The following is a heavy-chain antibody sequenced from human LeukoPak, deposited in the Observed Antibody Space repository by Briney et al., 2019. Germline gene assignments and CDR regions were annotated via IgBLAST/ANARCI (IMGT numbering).Heavy chain of an antibody. J-gene: IGHJ6*02. D-gene: IGHD6-13*01. CDR3: ARGGGSWSYYYYYGMDV. CDR1: GGFISSYS. Sequence: SETLSLTCTVSGGFISSYSWSWIRQPPEKGLEWIGNIYYSGGTNYNPSLKSRITLSVDTSKNQFSLKLSSVIAADAAVYYCARGGGSWSYYYYYGMDVWGQGTTVTVSS. V-gene: IGHV4-59*01. CDR2: IYYSGGT.